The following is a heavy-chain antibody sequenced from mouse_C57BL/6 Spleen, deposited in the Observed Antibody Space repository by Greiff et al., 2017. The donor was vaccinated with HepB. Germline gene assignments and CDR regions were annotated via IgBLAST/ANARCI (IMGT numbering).Heavy chain of an antibody. CDR1: GFSFNTYA. J-gene: IGHJ1*03. CDR3: VRHGDYYGSSPRYWYVDV. D-gene: IGHD1-1*01. V-gene: IGHV10-1*01. CDR2: IRSKSNNYAT. Sequence: EVKVIESGGGLVQPKGSLKLSCAASGFSFNTYAMNWVRQAPGKGLEWVARIRSKSNNYATYYADSVKDRFTISRDDSESMLYLQMNNLKTEDTAMYYCVRHGDYYGSSPRYWYVDVWGTGTTVTVSS.